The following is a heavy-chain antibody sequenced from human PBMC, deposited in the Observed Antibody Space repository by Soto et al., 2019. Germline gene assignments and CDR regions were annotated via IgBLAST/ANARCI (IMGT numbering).Heavy chain of an antibody. V-gene: IGHV3-7*04. CDR1: GFTFSSYW. CDR2: IKQDGSEK. Sequence: GGSLRLSCAASGFTFSSYWMSWVRQAPGKGLEWVANIKQDGSEKYYVDSVKGRFTISRDNAKNSLYLQMNSLRAEDAAVYYCARGGGGGAFDIWGQGTMVTVSS. CDR3: ARGGGGGAFDI. D-gene: IGHD3-10*01. J-gene: IGHJ3*02.